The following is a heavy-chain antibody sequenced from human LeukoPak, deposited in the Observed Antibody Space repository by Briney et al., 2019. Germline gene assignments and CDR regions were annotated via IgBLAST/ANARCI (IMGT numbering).Heavy chain of an antibody. CDR3: ASPYYCGSGSYHY. J-gene: IGHJ4*02. CDR1: GGSFSGYY. V-gene: IGHV4-34*01. CDR2: INHSGST. Sequence: SETLSLTCAVYGGSFSGYYWSWIRQPPGKGLEWIGEINHSGSTNYNPSLKSRVTISVDTSKNQFSLKLSSVTAADTAVYYCASPYYCGSGSYHYWGQGTLVTVSS. D-gene: IGHD3-10*01.